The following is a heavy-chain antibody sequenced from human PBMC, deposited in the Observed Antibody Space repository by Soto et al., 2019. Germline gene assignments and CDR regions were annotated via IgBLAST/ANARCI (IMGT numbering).Heavy chain of an antibody. V-gene: IGHV3-33*01. CDR1: GFTFSSYG. CDR2: IWYDGSNK. J-gene: IGHJ6*02. Sequence: QVQLVESGGGVVQPGRSLRLSCAASGFTFSSYGMHWVRQAPGTGLEWVAVIWYDGSNKWYADSVKGRFTISRDNSKNTMYLQMNSLRAEDTAVYSCARDRGYSGYDAPRFYYGMDVWGQGTTVTVSS. CDR3: ARDRGYSGYDAPRFYYGMDV. D-gene: IGHD5-12*01.